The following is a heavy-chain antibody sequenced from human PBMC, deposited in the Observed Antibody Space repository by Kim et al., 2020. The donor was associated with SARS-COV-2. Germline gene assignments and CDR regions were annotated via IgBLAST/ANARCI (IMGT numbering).Heavy chain of an antibody. J-gene: IGHJ4*01. CDR2: IGTGGDT. Sequence: GGSLRLSCAASGFTFSSYTMSWVRQAPGKGLEWVSTIGTGGDTHYADSVKGRFTISRDNSKNTLYLQMNSLRAEDTAGYYCAKRGSCNGGSCYSHFDCWG. CDR1: GFTFSSYT. CDR3: AKRGSCNGGSCYSHFDC. V-gene: IGHV3-23*01. D-gene: IGHD2-15*01.